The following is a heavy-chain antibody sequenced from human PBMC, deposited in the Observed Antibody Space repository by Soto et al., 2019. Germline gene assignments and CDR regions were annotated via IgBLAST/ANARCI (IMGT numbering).Heavy chain of an antibody. V-gene: IGHV3-7*03. CDR1: GFTFSTYW. Sequence: HLGGSLRLSCAASGFTFSTYWMSWVRQAPGKGLEWVANIKQDGSDKYYVDSVKGRFTISRDNAKNSLDLHMNSLRAEDTAVYYCASAPWHTLGYWGQGTLVTVSS. CDR3: ASAPWHTLGY. J-gene: IGHJ4*02. CDR2: IKQDGSDK. D-gene: IGHD2-2*02.